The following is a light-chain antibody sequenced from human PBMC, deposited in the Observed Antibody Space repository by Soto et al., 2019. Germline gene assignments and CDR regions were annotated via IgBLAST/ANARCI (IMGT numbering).Light chain of an antibody. CDR3: CSYVGATTYV. CDR1: SSSIGGYNV. J-gene: IGLJ1*01. V-gene: IGLV2-23*01. CDR2: EGI. Sequence: QSALAKPASVSGSPGQSITISCSGTSSSIGGYNVVSWYQQHPGNAPKVIVYEGIKRPSGVSARFSGSTSGSTASLAISGLQAEDEAEYFCCSYVGATTYVFGSGTKVTVL.